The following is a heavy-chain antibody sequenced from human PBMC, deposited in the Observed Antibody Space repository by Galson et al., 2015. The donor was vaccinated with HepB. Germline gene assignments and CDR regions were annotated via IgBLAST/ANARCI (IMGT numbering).Heavy chain of an antibody. CDR2: IGVRGTT. J-gene: IGHJ4*02. CDR1: GFTFSRLG. CDR3: AKGTTDIDY. D-gene: IGHD1-1*01. V-gene: IGHV3-23*01. Sequence: SLRLSCAASGFTFSRLGMTRVRQAPGKGLECVSAIGVRGTTDYAESVKGRFTISRDNSKNMLYLQMNNLRAEDTAVYYCAKGTTDIDYWGQGTLVTVSS.